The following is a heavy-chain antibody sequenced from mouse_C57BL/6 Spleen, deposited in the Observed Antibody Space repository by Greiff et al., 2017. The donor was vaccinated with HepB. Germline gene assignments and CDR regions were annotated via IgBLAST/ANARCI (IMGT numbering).Heavy chain of an antibody. CDR3: AREDYGYGDYYAMDY. CDR2: IYPGDGDT. V-gene: IGHV1-82*01. D-gene: IGHD2-2*01. J-gene: IGHJ4*01. CDR1: GYAFSSSW. Sequence: QVQLKESGPELVKPGASVKISCKASGYAFSSSWMNWVKQRPGKGLEWIGRIYPGDGDTNYNGKFKGKATLTADKSSSTAYMQLSSRTSEDSAVYFCAREDYGYGDYYAMDYWGQGTSVTVSS.